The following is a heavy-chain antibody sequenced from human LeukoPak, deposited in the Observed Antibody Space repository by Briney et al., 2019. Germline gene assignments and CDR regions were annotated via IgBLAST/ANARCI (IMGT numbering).Heavy chain of an antibody. V-gene: IGHV3-7*01. CDR2: IKQDGSEK. CDR3: ARDGPGESTMVRGVVCFDY. J-gene: IGHJ4*02. Sequence: GGSLRLSCAASGFTFSSYWVSWVRQAPGKGLEWVANIKQDGSEKYYVDSVKGRFTISRDNAKNSLYLQMNSLRAEDTAVYYCARDGPGESTMVRGVVCFDYWGQGTLVTVSS. D-gene: IGHD3-10*01. CDR1: GFTFSSYW.